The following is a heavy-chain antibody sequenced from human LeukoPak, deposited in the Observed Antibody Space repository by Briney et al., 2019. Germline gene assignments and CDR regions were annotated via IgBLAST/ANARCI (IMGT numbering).Heavy chain of an antibody. Sequence: PGGSLRLSCAASGFTFSSYSMNWVRQAPGKGLEWVSSISSSSSYIYYADSVKGRFTISRDNAKNSLYLQVNSLRAEDTAVYYCARDHLYYDFWSGYYTGNWFDPWGQGTLVTVSS. J-gene: IGHJ5*02. CDR1: GFTFSSYS. D-gene: IGHD3-3*01. V-gene: IGHV3-21*01. CDR3: ARDHLYYDFWSGYYTGNWFDP. CDR2: ISSSSSYI.